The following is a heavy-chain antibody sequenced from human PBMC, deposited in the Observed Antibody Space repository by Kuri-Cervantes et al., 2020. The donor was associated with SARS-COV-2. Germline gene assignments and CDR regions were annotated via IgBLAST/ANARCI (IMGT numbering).Heavy chain of an antibody. D-gene: IGHD6-19*01. Sequence: GESLKISCAASGFTFSDYYMNWVRQAPGKGLEWVSSISSSSTIYYADSVKGRFTISRDNAKNSLYLQMNSLRAEDTAVYYCAREPGFELIAVAGSYYFDYWGQGTLVTVSS. J-gene: IGHJ4*02. CDR3: AREPGFELIAVAGSYYFDY. V-gene: IGHV3-69-1*01. CDR2: ISSSSTI. CDR1: GFTFSDYY.